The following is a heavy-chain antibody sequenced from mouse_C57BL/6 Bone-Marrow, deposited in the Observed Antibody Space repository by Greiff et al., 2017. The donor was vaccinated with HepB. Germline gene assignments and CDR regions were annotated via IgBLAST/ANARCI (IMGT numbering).Heavy chain of an antibody. CDR2: IYPGSGST. J-gene: IGHJ2*01. CDR3: VYQSYFDY. Sequence: QVQLQQPGAELVKPGASVKMSCKASGYTFTSYWITWVKQRPGQGLEWIGDIYPGSGSTNYNEKFKSKATLTVDKSSSTAYMQLRILTSEDSAVYYCVYQSYFDYWGQGTTLTVSS. D-gene: IGHD1-1*01. V-gene: IGHV1-55*01. CDR1: GYTFTSYW.